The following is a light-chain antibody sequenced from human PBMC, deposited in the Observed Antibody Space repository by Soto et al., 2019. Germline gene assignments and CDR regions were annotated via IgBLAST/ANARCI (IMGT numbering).Light chain of an antibody. V-gene: IGKV3-11*01. CDR3: QQSSNWPSIT. CDR1: QGVSSQ. CDR2: DAY. J-gene: IGKJ5*01. Sequence: LLIQSPATLSLSPGESATLSCMVSQGVSSQLAWYPKNTGQAIRLISFDAYNRANGIPARFSGSGSGTDLTLTISSLEAEDSAVYYCQQSSNWPSITCGQGTRLEIK.